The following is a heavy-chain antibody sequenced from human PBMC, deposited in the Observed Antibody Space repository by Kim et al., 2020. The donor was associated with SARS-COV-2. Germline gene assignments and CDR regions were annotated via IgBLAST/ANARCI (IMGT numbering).Heavy chain of an antibody. CDR1: GGTFSSYA. V-gene: IGHV1-69*13. CDR2: IIPIFGTA. D-gene: IGHD6-13*01. Sequence: SVKVSCKASGGTFSSYAISWVRQAPGQGLEWMGGIIPIFGTANYAQKFQGRVTITADESTSTAYMELSSLRSEDTAVYYCARDPYTAAAGIFLKTAFPPNYGMDVWGQGTTVTVSS. J-gene: IGHJ6*02. CDR3: ARDPYTAAAGIFLKTAFPPNYGMDV.